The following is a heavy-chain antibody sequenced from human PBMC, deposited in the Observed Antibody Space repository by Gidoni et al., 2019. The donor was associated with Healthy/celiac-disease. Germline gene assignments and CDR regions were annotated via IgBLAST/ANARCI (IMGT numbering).Heavy chain of an antibody. CDR3: TTRRRNWWFDP. V-gene: IGHV4-34*01. CDR1: GGSFSGYY. J-gene: IGHJ5*02. CDR2: INHSGST. Sequence: QVQLQQWGAGLLKPSETLSLTCAVYGGSFSGYYWSWIRQPAGKGLEWSGEINHSGSTNYNPSLKSRVTISVDTSKNQFSLKLSSVTAADTAVYYCTTRRRNWWFDPWGQGTLVTVSS. D-gene: IGHD1-1*01.